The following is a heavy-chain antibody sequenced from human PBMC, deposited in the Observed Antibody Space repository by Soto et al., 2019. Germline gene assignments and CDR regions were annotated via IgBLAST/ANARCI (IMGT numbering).Heavy chain of an antibody. V-gene: IGHV3-30-3*01. D-gene: IGHD6-6*01. Sequence: SPLRLSCAASGFTFSSYAMHWVRQAPGKGLEWVAVISYDGSNKYYADSVKGRFTISRDNSKNTLYLQMNSLRAEDTAVYYCASIYSSSSGLDYWGQGT. CDR1: GFTFSSYA. CDR2: ISYDGSNK. J-gene: IGHJ4*02. CDR3: ASIYSSSSGLDY.